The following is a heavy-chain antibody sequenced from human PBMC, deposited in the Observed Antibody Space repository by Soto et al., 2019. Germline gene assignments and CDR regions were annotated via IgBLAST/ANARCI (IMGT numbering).Heavy chain of an antibody. D-gene: IGHD6-19*01. CDR3: ARDRPTAVAGLDY. CDR1: GFTFSSYS. J-gene: IGHJ4*02. Sequence: GGSLRLSCAASGFTFSSYSMNWVRQAPGKGLEWVSSISSSSSYIYYADSVKGRFTISRDNAKNSLYLQMNSLRAEDTAVYYCARDRPTAVAGLDYWGQGTLVTVSS. CDR2: ISSSSSYI. V-gene: IGHV3-21*01.